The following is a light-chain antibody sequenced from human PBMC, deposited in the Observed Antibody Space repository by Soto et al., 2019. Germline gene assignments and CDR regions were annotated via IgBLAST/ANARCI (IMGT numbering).Light chain of an antibody. V-gene: IGKV1-5*01. Sequence: DIQMTQNHSTLSASVGDRVTITCRASQSISSWLAWYQQKPGRAPKLLIYDASSLESGVPSRFSGSGSGTEFTLTISSLQPGDFATYYCQQYNSYSETFGQGSKVAIK. CDR3: QQYNSYSET. CDR1: QSISSW. J-gene: IGKJ1*01. CDR2: DAS.